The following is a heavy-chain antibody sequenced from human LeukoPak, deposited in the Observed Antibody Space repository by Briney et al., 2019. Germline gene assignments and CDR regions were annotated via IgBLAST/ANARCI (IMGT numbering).Heavy chain of an antibody. V-gene: IGHV3-33*08. CDR3: TLQGFDP. CDR2: IWYDGSNK. J-gene: IGHJ5*02. CDR1: GFTVSSNY. Sequence: QSGGSLRLSCAASGFTVSSNYMSWVRQAPGKGLEWVAVIWYDGSNKYYADSVKGRFTISRDNSKNTLYLQMNSLRAEDTAVYYCTLQGFDPWGQGTLVTVSS.